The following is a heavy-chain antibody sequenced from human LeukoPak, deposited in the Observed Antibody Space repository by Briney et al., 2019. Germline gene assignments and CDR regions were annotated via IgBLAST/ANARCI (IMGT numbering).Heavy chain of an antibody. D-gene: IGHD5/OR15-5a*01. V-gene: IGHV4-30-4*01. J-gene: IGHJ6*02. CDR3: AREIVSSYYYNGMDV. Sequence: SETLSLTCTVSGGSISNTDSYWNWIRQPPGKGLEWIGFISYSGNTYSTPSLESRLTVSIDTAKNQFSLSLSSVTAADTAVYFCAREIVSSYYYNGMDVWGQGTTVTVSS. CDR1: GGSISNTDSY. CDR2: ISYSGNT.